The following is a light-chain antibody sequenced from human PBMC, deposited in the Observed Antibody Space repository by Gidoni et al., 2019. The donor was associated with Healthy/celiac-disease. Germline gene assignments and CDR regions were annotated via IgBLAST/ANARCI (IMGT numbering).Light chain of an antibody. CDR1: SSNTGSNT. Sequence: QSVQTQPPSASRTHGKRFTITCSGSSSNTGSNTLHWYTQLPGTAPKLLIYSNNQRPSGVPDRFSGSKSGTSDSLAISGLQSEDVAGYYCAAWDDSLNGSVFG. V-gene: IGLV1-44*01. CDR3: AAWDDSLNGSV. CDR2: SNN. J-gene: IGLJ3*02.